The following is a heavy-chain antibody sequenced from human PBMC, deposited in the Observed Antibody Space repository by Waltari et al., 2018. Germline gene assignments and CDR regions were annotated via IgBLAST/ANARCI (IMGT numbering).Heavy chain of an antibody. V-gene: IGHV1-69*04. D-gene: IGHD3-3*01. CDR3: ARTPPYDFWSGYYKEVYYFDY. J-gene: IGHJ4*02. CDR2: IIPFLGIA. Sequence: QVQLVQSGAEVKKPGSSVKVSCKASGGTFSSYAISWVRQAPGQGLEWMGGIIPFLGIANYAQKFQGRVTITADESTSTAYMELSSLRSEDTAVYYCARTPPYDFWSGYYKEVYYFDYWGQGTLVTVSS. CDR1: GGTFSSYA.